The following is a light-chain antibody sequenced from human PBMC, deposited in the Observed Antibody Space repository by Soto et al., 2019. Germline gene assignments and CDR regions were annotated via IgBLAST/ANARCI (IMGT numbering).Light chain of an antibody. V-gene: IGLV2-8*01. CDR1: SSDVGGYNY. CDR2: EVS. CDR3: SSYAGRTVI. J-gene: IGLJ2*01. Sequence: QSALTQPPSASGSPGQSVTISCTGTSSDVGGYNYVSWYQQHPGKAPKFMIYEVSKRPSGVPDRFSGSKSGNTASLTVSGLQAEDEADYYCSSYAGRTVIFGGGTKLTV.